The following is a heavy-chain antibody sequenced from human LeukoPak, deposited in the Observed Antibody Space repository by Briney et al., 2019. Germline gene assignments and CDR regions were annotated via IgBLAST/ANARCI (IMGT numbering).Heavy chain of an antibody. D-gene: IGHD1-26*01. CDR2: IYPGDSDT. J-gene: IGHJ5*02. CDR1: GYSFTTYW. Sequence: GESLKISCKASGYSFTTYWIGWVRQVPGKGLEWMGIIYPGDSDTRYSPSFQGQVTISADKSISTAYLQWSSLKASDTAMYYCARRGKQRFYWFDPWGQGTLVTVSS. CDR3: ARRGKQRFYWFDP. V-gene: IGHV5-51*01.